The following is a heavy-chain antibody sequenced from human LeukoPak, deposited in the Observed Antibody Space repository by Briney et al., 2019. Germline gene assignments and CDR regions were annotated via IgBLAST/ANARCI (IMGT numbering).Heavy chain of an antibody. CDR2: IKRDGTDK. V-gene: IGHV3-7*03. J-gene: IGHJ4*02. CDR3: AGGTGFIIKD. Sequence: GGSLRLSCVASGITCSSYWMSWVRQAPGKGLEWVATIKRDGTDKYYVDSVKGRFTISRDNAKNSLYLQMNNLRAEDTAMYYCAGGTGFIIKDWGQGTLVTVSS. CDR1: GITCSSYW. D-gene: IGHD3-9*01.